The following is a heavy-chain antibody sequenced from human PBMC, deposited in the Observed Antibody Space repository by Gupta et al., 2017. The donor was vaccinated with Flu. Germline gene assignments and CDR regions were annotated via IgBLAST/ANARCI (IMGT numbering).Heavy chain of an antibody. D-gene: IGHD2-8*01. CDR3: VRARTTCSNGICYRFDS. CDR2: ISGESTYI. V-gene: IGHV3-21*01. Sequence: MNWVRQAPGRGLEWVSSISGESTYIYYADSIKGRFSISRDNAKNSLHLQMNSLQVEDTALYYGVRARTTCSNGICYRFDSWGQGTLVTVSS. J-gene: IGHJ4*02.